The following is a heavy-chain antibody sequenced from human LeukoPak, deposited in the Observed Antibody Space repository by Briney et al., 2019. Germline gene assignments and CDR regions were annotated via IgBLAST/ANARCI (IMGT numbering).Heavy chain of an antibody. V-gene: IGHV3-9*01. J-gene: IGHJ6*02. CDR3: AKDIGAAPHYYGMDV. CDR1: GFTFDDYA. D-gene: IGHD6-25*01. Sequence: PGGSLRLSCAASGFTFDDYAMHWVRQAPGKGLEWVPGISWNSGSIGYADSVKGRFTISRDNAKNSLYLQMNSLRAEDTALYYCAKDIGAAPHYYGMDVWGQGTTVTVSS. CDR2: ISWNSGSI.